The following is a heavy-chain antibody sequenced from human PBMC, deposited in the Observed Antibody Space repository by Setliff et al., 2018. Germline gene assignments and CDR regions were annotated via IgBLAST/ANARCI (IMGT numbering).Heavy chain of an antibody. D-gene: IGHD3-3*01. Sequence: KTSETLSLTCSASGVDVIERLYYWSWVRQSPGKGLEWFGTRYYTVTTFYNPCLESRVAVSLDASEKKFSLNLRSVTTADTAVYYCARHFYPPDFFAHWGQGLLVTVS. CDR3: ARHFYPPDFFAH. V-gene: IGHV4-39*01. CDR1: GVDVIERLYY. CDR2: RYYTVTT. J-gene: IGHJ4*02.